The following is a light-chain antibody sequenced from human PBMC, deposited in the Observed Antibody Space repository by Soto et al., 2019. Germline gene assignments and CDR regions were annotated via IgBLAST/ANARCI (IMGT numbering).Light chain of an antibody. Sequence: EIVLTQSPATVSLSPGERVTLSCRASQYVNIYLAWYQQKPGQAPRLLIYDASNRATGVPARFSGSGSGTDFTLTLSSLESEDFAVYYCQQRANWPLTFGGGTKVEIK. V-gene: IGKV3-11*01. CDR2: DAS. CDR3: QQRANWPLT. J-gene: IGKJ4*01. CDR1: QYVNIY.